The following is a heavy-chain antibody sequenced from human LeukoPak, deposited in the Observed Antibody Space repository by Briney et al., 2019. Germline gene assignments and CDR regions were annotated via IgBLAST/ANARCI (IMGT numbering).Heavy chain of an antibody. CDR2: INHGGST. Sequence: SETLSLTCAVYGGSFSGYYWSWVRQPPGKGLEWIGEINHGGSTNYNPSLKSRVTISVDTSKNQFSLKLNSVTAADTAVYFCAREMGYYYDNSGYFSNWFDPWGQGTLVTVSS. V-gene: IGHV4-34*01. D-gene: IGHD3-22*01. CDR1: GGSFSGYY. CDR3: AREMGYYYDNSGYFSNWFDP. J-gene: IGHJ5*02.